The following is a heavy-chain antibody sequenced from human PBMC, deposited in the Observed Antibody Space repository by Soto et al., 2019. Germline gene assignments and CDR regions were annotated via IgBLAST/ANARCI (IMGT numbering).Heavy chain of an antibody. CDR2: IIPIFGTA. CDR1: GGTFSSYA. CDR3: ALVSNFDFGFPYYYDGIDL. D-gene: IGHD3-3*01. Sequence: QVQLVQSGAEVKKPGSSVKVSCKASGGTFSSYAISWVRQAPGQGLEWMGGIIPIFGTANYAQKFQCRVTVSSDECTSTAYMELGSLGSEDMAVYYLALVSNFDFGFPYYYDGIDLWGQGTTVTVSS. V-gene: IGHV1-69*01. J-gene: IGHJ6*02.